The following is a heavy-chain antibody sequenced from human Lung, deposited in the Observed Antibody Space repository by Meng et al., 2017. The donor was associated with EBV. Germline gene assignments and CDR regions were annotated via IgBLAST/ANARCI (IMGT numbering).Heavy chain of an antibody. V-gene: IGHV4-34*01. D-gene: IGHD3-22*01. CDR1: GGSFSGYY. CDR2: INHSGST. Sequence: QVQRQEGGAGLLKPSETLSLTCAVYGGSFSGYYWSWIRQPPGKGLEWIGEINHSGSTNYNPSLKSRVTISVDTSKNQFSLKLSSVTAADTAVYYCARGRIIGDSSGYSDYWGQGTLVTVSS. CDR3: ARGRIIGDSSGYSDY. J-gene: IGHJ4*02.